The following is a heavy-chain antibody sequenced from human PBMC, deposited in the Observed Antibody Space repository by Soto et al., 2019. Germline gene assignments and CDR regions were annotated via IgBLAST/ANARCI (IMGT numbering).Heavy chain of an antibody. Sequence: SQTLSLTCVISGDSVSSNSAAWNWIRQSPSRGLEWLGRTYYRSKWYNDYAVSVKSRITINPDTSKNQFSLQLNSVTPEDTAVYYCARDRWQQQPLYYYYYGMDVWGQGTTVTVSS. CDR3: ARDRWQQQPLYYYYYGMDV. V-gene: IGHV6-1*01. CDR2: TYYRSKWYN. J-gene: IGHJ6*02. D-gene: IGHD6-13*01. CDR1: GDSVSSNSAA.